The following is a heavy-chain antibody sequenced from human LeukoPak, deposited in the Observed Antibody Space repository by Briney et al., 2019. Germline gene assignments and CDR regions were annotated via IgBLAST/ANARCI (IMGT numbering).Heavy chain of an antibody. J-gene: IGHJ1*01. CDR2: FDPEDGET. CDR1: GYTLTELS. D-gene: IGHD1-1*01. CDR3: ATGAHRDDEYFQH. V-gene: IGHV1-24*01. Sequence: ASVKVSRKVSGYTLTELSMHWVRQAPGKGLEWMGGFDPEDGETIYAQKFQGRVTMTEDTSTDTAYMKLSSLRSEDTAVYYCATGAHRDDEYFQHWGQGTLVTVSS.